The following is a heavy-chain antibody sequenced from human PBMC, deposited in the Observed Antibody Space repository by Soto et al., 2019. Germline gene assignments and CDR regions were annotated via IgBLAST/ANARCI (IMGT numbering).Heavy chain of an antibody. D-gene: IGHD5-12*01. CDR3: SRFVGYGGSEYYFDN. Sequence: QVQPVESGGGVVQPGRSLRLSCVVSGFTFRSYAMHWVRQAPGKGLEWVAVISNDGNNNYHADSVKGRFTISRDNSKNTMYLHMDSLRAKDTALYYCSRFVGYGGSEYYFDNWGQGIQVIVST. CDR1: GFTFRSYA. V-gene: IGHV3-30-3*02. CDR2: ISNDGNNN. J-gene: IGHJ4*02.